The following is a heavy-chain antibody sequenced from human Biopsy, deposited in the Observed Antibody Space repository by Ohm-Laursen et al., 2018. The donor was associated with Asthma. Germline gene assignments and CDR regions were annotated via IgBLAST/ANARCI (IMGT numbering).Heavy chain of an antibody. CDR2: IKSKTDGGTT. CDR3: STGIDY. J-gene: IGHJ4*02. CDR1: GFTFSNDW. V-gene: IGHV3-15*01. Sequence: SLRLSCAASGFTFSNDWMRWVRQAPGKGLEWVGRIKSKTDGGTTDYAAPVKGRFTISRDDSKNTLYLQMNSLKTEGSAEYYCSTGIDYWGQGTLVTVSS.